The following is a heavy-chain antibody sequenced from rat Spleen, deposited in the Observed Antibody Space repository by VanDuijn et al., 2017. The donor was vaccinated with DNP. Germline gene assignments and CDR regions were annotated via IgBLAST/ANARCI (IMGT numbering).Heavy chain of an antibody. D-gene: IGHD1-1*01. V-gene: IGHV5-25*01. CDR1: GFTFSNYD. J-gene: IGHJ1*01. CDR2: IGSPAYAP. CDR3: ARDRGYYSDWYFDF. Sequence: EVQLVESGGGLVQPGRSMKLSCAASGFTFSNYDMAWVRQAPAKGLEWVAYIGSPAYAPYYTDSVKGRFAISRDNAKSTLYLQMNSLRSEDTATYYCARDRGYYSDWYFDFWGPGTMVTVSS.